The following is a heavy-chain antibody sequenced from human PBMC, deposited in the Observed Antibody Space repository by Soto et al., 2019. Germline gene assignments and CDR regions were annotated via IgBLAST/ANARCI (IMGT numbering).Heavy chain of an antibody. Sequence: EVQLVESGGTLVQPGGSLRLSCAASGFTVSTNFMTWVRQAPGKGLEWVSVIYSGGSTFYADSVKGRFTITRDNSKNTRYFQMNSLRVEDTAVYYCARARMQLWPNYYDDGLDVWGQGTTVTVSS. CDR2: IYSGGST. V-gene: IGHV3-66*01. D-gene: IGHD5-18*01. CDR3: ARARMQLWPNYYDDGLDV. J-gene: IGHJ6*02. CDR1: GFTVSTNF.